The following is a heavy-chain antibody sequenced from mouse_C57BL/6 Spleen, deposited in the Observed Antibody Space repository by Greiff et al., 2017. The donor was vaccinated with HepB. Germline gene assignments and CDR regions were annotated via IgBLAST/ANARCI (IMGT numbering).Heavy chain of an antibody. CDR3: TGTDLLLRA. V-gene: IGHV6-3*01. CDR1: GFTFSNYW. Sequence: EVKVEESGGGLVQPGGSMKLSCVASGFTFSNYWMNWVRQSPEKGLEWVAQIRLKSDNYATHYAESVKGRFTISRDDSKSSVYLQMNNLRAEDTGIYYCTGTDLLLRAWGQGTLVTVSA. J-gene: IGHJ3*01. CDR2: IRLKSDNYAT. D-gene: IGHD1-1*01.